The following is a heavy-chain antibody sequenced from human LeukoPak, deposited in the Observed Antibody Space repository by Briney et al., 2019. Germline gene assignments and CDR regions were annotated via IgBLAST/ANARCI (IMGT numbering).Heavy chain of an antibody. CDR1: GFTFSSYG. J-gene: IGHJ4*02. D-gene: IGHD6-13*01. CDR2: ISYDGNNR. CDR3: AKDQDIAAADYYFDY. Sequence: PGGSLRLSCAASGFTFSSYGMHWVRQAPGKGLEWVAVISYDGNNRYSADSVKGRFTISRGNSKNTLYLQMNSLRAEDTAVYYCAKDQDIAAADYYFDYWGQGTLVTVSS. V-gene: IGHV3-30*18.